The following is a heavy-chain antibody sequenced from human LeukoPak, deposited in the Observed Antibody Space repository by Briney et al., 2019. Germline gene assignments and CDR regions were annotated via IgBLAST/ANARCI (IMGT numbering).Heavy chain of an antibody. CDR2: ICPGDSET. Sequence: GESLKTSCKGSGYTFISYCIAWVRQMPGKGLEWVGIICPGDSETRYSPSFQGQVTISADKSISTAYLQWSSLKASDTAVYFCARRGSSWYGDFWGQGTLVTVS. D-gene: IGHD6-13*01. J-gene: IGHJ4*02. CDR1: GYTFISYC. CDR3: ARRGSSWYGDF. V-gene: IGHV5-51*01.